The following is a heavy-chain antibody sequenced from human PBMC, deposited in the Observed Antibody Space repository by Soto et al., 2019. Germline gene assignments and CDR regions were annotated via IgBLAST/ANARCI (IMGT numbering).Heavy chain of an antibody. CDR2: FDPEDGET. D-gene: IGHD3-10*01. Sequence: ASVKVSCKVSGYTLTELSMHWVRQAPGKGLEWMGGFDPEDGETIYAQKFQGRVTMTEDTSTDTAYMELSSLRSEDTAVYYCATPRGGYYYYGMDVWGQGTTVTVSS. J-gene: IGHJ6*02. V-gene: IGHV1-24*01. CDR3: ATPRGGYYYYGMDV. CDR1: GYTLTELS.